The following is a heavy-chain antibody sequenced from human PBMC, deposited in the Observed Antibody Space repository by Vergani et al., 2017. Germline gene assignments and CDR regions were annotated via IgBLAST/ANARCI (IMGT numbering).Heavy chain of an antibody. CDR3: ARDTPRRPLDY. CDR1: GGSISSSSYY. J-gene: IGHJ4*02. V-gene: IGHV4-39*01. CDR2: IYYSGST. D-gene: IGHD2-15*01. Sequence: QVQLQESGPGLVKPSQTLSLTCTVSGGSISSSSYYWGWIRQPPGKGLEWIGSIYYSGSTYYNPSLKSRVTISVDTSKNQFSLKLSSVTAADTAVYYCARDTPRRPLDYWGQGTLVTVSS.